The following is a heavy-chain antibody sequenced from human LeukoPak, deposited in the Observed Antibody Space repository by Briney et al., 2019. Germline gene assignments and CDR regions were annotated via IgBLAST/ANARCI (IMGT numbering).Heavy chain of an antibody. V-gene: IGHV4-39*07. Sequence: KPSETLSLTCTVSGGSISSSSYYWSWIRQPPGKGLEWIGEINHSGSTNYNPSLKSRVTISVDTSKNQFSLKLSSVTAADTAVYYCARSHPRQRKATGYFDYWGQGTLVTVSS. CDR3: ARSHPRQRKATGYFDY. J-gene: IGHJ4*02. CDR1: GGSISSSSYY. CDR2: INHSGST. D-gene: IGHD1-1*01.